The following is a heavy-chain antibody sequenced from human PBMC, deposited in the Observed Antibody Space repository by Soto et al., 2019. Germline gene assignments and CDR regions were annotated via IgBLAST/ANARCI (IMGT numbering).Heavy chain of an antibody. J-gene: IGHJ4*02. CDR3: ARFWGPITAAVDDF. Sequence: QVQLVESGGGVVQPGRSLRLSCVVSGFTFSNFGMQWGRQAPGKGLEWVASISYDGNLKYSADSVKGRFTISRDNSKNTLYLQMNSLRGEDTDVYYCARFWGPITAAVDDFWGQGTLVTVSS. D-gene: IGHD6-13*01. CDR1: GFTFSNFG. V-gene: IGHV3-30*03. CDR2: ISYDGNLK.